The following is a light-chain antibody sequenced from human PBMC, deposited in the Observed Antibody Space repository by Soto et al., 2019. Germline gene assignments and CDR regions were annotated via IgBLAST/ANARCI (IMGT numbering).Light chain of an antibody. CDR1: SSNIGSNT. CDR3: AAWDDSLNGVV. V-gene: IGLV1-44*01. J-gene: IGLJ2*01. Sequence: QSVLTQPPSASGTPGQRVTISCSGSSSNIGSNTVNWYQQLPGTAPQLLIYSNNQRPSGVPDRFSGSKSGTSASLAISGLQSEDEADYYCAAWDDSLNGVVFDGGTKLTVL. CDR2: SNN.